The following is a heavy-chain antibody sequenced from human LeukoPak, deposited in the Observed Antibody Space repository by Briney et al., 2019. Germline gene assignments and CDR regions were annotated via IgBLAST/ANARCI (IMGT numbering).Heavy chain of an antibody. V-gene: IGHV1-69*01. CDR2: IIPIFGTA. J-gene: IGHJ3*02. CDR3: ARDPLRPNAFDI. D-gene: IGHD5-12*01. CDR1: GGTFSSYA. Sequence: SSVKVSCKASGGTFSSYAISWVRQAPGQGLEWMGGIIPIFGTANYAQKFQGRVTITADESTSTACMELSSLRSEDTAVYYCARDPLRPNAFDIWGQGTMVTVSS.